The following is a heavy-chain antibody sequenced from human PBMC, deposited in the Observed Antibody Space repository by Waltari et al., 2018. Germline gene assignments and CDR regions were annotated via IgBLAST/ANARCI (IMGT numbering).Heavy chain of an antibody. CDR3: ARQGSSGWGLVYFQH. CDR1: GGSISSYY. Sequence: QVQLQESGPGLVKPSETLSLTCTVSGGSISSYYWSWIRQPPGTGLEWIGYIYYSGSTNYNPSLKGRVTISVDTSKNQFSLKLSSVTAADTAVYYCARQGSSGWGLVYFQHWGQGTLVTVSS. J-gene: IGHJ1*01. D-gene: IGHD6-19*01. CDR2: IYYSGST. V-gene: IGHV4-59*08.